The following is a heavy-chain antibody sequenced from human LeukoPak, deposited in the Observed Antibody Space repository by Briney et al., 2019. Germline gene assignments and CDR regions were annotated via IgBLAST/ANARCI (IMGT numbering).Heavy chain of an antibody. CDR3: TTRGGSFSIFDY. CDR1: GFTFSSYA. J-gene: IGHJ4*02. Sequence: GGSLRLSCAASGFTFSSYAMTWVRQASGKGLEWVGRIRSKANSYATAYAASVKGRFTISRDDSKNTAYLQMNSLKTEDTAVYYCTTRGGSFSIFDYWGQGTLVTVSS. CDR2: IRSKANSYAT. D-gene: IGHD1-26*01. V-gene: IGHV3-73*01.